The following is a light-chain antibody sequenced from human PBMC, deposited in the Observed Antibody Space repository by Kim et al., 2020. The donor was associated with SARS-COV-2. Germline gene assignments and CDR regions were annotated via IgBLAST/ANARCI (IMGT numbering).Light chain of an antibody. J-gene: IGLJ3*02. CDR2: EDT. V-gene: IGLV3-25*03. Sequence: SYELTQPSSVSVSPGQTARITCSGDALPNQYAYWFQQKPGQAPVLVIYEDTERPSGIPERFSGSTSGTTVTLTISGVQAEDEADYYCQSSDSSDTFWVFGGGTQLTVL. CDR3: QSSDSSDTFWV. CDR1: ALPNQY.